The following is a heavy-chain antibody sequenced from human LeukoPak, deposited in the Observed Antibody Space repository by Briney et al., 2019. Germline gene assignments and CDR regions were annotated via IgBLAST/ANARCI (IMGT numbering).Heavy chain of an antibody. CDR2: IRYDGSNK. Sequence: GGSLRLSCAASGFTFSTYGMHWVRQAPGKGLEWVAFIRYDGSNKYYADSVKGRFTISRDNSKNTLYLQMNSLRAEDTAVYYRAKDLDWNDVNRGQFDYWGQGTLVTVSS. CDR1: GFTFSTYG. D-gene: IGHD1-1*01. J-gene: IGHJ4*02. CDR3: AKDLDWNDVNRGQFDY. V-gene: IGHV3-30*02.